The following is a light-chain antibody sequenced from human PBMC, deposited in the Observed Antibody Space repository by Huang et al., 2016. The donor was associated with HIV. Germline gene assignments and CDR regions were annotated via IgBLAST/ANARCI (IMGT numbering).Light chain of an antibody. CDR2: GAS. V-gene: IGKV3-15*01. CDR3: QQYDNWPLT. J-gene: IGKJ5*01. CDR1: HSVSSN. Sequence: ERVMTQSPATLSVAPGERVTLSCRASHSVSSNLACYQQQPGQAPRLLIHGASTRATGIPARFSGSGSGTEFTLAISSLQSEYSGVYFCQQYDNWPLTFGQGTRLEIK.